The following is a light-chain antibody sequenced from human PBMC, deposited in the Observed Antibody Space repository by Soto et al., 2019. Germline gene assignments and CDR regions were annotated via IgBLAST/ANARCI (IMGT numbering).Light chain of an antibody. CDR2: DVD. CDR1: SSDVGRYNH. J-gene: IGLJ1*01. Sequence: QSALTQPPSASGSPGQSVTISCTGSSSDVGRYNHVSWYQQHPGKAPKLIIFDVDKRPSGAPDRFSGSKSVNTASLTVSGLQAEDEADYYCQSYDSSLSGYVFGTGTKVTVL. CDR3: QSYDSSLSGYV. V-gene: IGLV2-8*01.